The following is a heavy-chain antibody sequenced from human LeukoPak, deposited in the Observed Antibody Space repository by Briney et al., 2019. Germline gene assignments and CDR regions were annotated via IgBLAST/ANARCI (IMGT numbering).Heavy chain of an antibody. CDR2: INSDGSST. D-gene: IGHD1-20*01. V-gene: IGHV3-74*01. J-gene: IGHJ4*02. Sequence: GGSLRLSCAASGFTFSSYWMHWVRQAPGKGLVWVSRINSDGSSTSYADSVKGRFTISRDNAKNTLYLQMNSLRAEDTAVYYCARAAYNYRIDYWGQGTLVTVSS. CDR3: ARAAYNYRIDY. CDR1: GFTFSSYW.